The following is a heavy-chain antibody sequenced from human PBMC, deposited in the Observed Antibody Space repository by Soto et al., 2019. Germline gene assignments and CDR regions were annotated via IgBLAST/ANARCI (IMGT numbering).Heavy chain of an antibody. V-gene: IGHV4-34*01. D-gene: IGHD3-22*01. CDR2: INHSGST. J-gene: IGHJ4*02. Sequence: PSDTLSLTCAVYGGSFSGFYWSWIRRPAGRGLEWIGEINHSGSTNYNPSLKSRVTISVDTSKNQFSLKLSSVTAADTAVYYCARGRWTYYYDSSGYNWFDYWGQGTLVTVS. CDR1: GGSFSGFY. CDR3: ARGRWTYYYDSSGYNWFDY.